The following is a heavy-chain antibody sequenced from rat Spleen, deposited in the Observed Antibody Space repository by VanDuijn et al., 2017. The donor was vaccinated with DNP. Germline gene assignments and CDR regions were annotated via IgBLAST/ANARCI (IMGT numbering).Heavy chain of an antibody. D-gene: IGHD1-2*01. CDR3: TRDNYSSYMPYYYAMDA. Sequence: EVQLVESGGGLVQPERSLKLSCAASGFTFSGYYMAWVRQAPTRGLEWVAYISYDGGYTYYGDSVKGRFTISRDNAKSTLYLQMNSLRSEDTATYYCTRDNYSSYMPYYYAMDAWGQGTSVTVSS. CDR2: ISYDGGYT. J-gene: IGHJ4*01. CDR1: GFTFSGYY. V-gene: IGHV5-20*01.